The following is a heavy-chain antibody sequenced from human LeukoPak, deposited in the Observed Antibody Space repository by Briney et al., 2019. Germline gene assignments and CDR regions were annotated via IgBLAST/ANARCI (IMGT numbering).Heavy chain of an antibody. D-gene: IGHD3-10*01. J-gene: IGHJ3*02. CDR3: ARDITLVRGLGDAFDI. V-gene: IGHV1-18*01. CDR2: ISVFSGNT. CDR1: GYSFTSYG. Sequence: ASVKVSCKASGYSFTSYGIRWVRQAPGQGLEWMGWISVFSGNTKYAQKFQGRVTMTTDTSTSTVYMELRSLRSDDTAVYYCARDITLVRGLGDAFDIWGQGTMVTVSS.